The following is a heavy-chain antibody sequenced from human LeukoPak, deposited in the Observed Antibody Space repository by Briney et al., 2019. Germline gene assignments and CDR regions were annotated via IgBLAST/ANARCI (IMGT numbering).Heavy chain of an antibody. J-gene: IGHJ6*03. D-gene: IGHD3-10*01. Sequence: GASVKVSCKASGYTFTAYYMHWVRQAPGQGLEWMGWINPNSGGTNYAQKFQGRVTMTRDTSISTAYMELSSLRSEDTAVYYCARVRADLYYMDVWGKGTTVTISS. CDR2: INPNSGGT. CDR3: ARVRADLYYMDV. CDR1: GYTFTAYY. V-gene: IGHV1-2*02.